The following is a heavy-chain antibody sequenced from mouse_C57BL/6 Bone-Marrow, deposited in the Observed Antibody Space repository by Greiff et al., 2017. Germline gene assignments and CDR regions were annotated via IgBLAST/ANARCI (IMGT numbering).Heavy chain of an antibody. CDR3: ARRPLYYGSSYEAD. Sequence: QVQLKQPGAELVRPGSSVKLSCKASGYTFTSYWMDWVKQRPGQGLEWIGNIYPSDSETHYNQKFKDKATLTVDKSSSTAYMQLSSLTSEDSAVYYCARRPLYYGSSYEADWGQGTLVTVSA. CDR1: GYTFTSYW. V-gene: IGHV1-61*01. D-gene: IGHD1-1*01. CDR2: IYPSDSET. J-gene: IGHJ3*01.